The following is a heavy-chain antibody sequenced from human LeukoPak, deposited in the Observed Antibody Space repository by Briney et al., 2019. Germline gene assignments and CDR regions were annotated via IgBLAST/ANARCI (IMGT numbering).Heavy chain of an antibody. CDR3: ARDGAVVAAQGAFDI. Sequence: GASVKVSCKASGYTFTGYYMHLVRQAPGQGLEWMGWINPNSGGTNYAQKFQGRVTMTRDTSISTAYMELSRLRSDDTAVYYCARDGAVVAAQGAFDIWGQGTMVTVSS. D-gene: IGHD2-15*01. V-gene: IGHV1-2*02. CDR1: GYTFTGYY. CDR2: INPNSGGT. J-gene: IGHJ3*02.